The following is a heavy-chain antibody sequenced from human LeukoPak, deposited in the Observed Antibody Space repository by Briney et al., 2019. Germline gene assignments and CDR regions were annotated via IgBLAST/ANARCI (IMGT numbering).Heavy chain of an antibody. CDR2: ISSSSSYI. J-gene: IGHJ6*03. CDR1: GGSFSGYY. Sequence: LSLTCAVYGGSFSGYYWSWIRQPPGKGLEWVSSISSSSSYIYYADSVKGRFTISRDNSKNTLYLQMNSLRAEDTAVYYCARYSGYDVRYYYYYMDVWGKGTTVTVSS. D-gene: IGHD5-12*01. V-gene: IGHV3-11*06. CDR3: ARYSGYDVRYYYYYMDV.